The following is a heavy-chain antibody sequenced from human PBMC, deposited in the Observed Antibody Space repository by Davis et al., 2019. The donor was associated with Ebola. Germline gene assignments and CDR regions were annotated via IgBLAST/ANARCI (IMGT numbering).Heavy chain of an antibody. CDR1: GFTFSSYG. V-gene: IGHV3-30*18. CDR3: AKDFLHCGGDCSHDAFDI. J-gene: IGHJ3*02. D-gene: IGHD2-21*01. Sequence: GESLKISCATSGFTFSSYGMHWVRQAPGKGLEWVAVISYDGSNKYYADSVKGRFTISRDNSKNTLYLQMNSLRAEDTAVYYCAKDFLHCGGDCSHDAFDIWGQGTMVTVSS. CDR2: ISYDGSNK.